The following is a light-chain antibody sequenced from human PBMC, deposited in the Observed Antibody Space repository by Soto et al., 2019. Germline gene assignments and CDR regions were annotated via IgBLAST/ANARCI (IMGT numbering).Light chain of an antibody. Sequence: QSVLTQPPSASGKPGQRVTISCSGSSSTIESNTVNWYQHLPGTAPKLLIHNTNQRPSGVPDRFSGSKSGTSASLAISGLQSEDEAVYYCSAWEDSLNGVVFGGGTKLTVL. J-gene: IGLJ2*01. CDR3: SAWEDSLNGVV. CDR2: NTN. CDR1: SSTIESNT. V-gene: IGLV1-44*01.